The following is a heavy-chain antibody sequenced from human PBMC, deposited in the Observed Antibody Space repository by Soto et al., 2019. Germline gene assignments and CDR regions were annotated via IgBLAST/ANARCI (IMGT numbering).Heavy chain of an antibody. CDR1: GYTFTSYG. Sequence: ASVKVSCKASGYTFTSYGISWVRQAPGQGLEWMGWISIYNGNTNYAQNLQGRVTMTADTSTSTAYMELRSLRSDDTAVYYCARALFIGPFWSDYYDYWGQGTLVTVSS. V-gene: IGHV1-18*04. CDR3: ARALFIGPFWSDYYDY. J-gene: IGHJ4*02. D-gene: IGHD3-3*01. CDR2: ISIYNGNT.